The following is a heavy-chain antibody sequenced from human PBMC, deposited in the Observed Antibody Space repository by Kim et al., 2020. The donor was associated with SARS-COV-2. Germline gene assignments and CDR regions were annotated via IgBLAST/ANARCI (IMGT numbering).Heavy chain of an antibody. CDR1: GGSLKNYY. V-gene: IGHV4-59*08. CDR2: IYYSGST. CDR3: GRLWDYYGSGRSWDMDV. Sequence: SETLSLTCTVSGGSLKNYYWNWMRQAPGKGLEWIGYIYYSGSTHYSPSLKSRLTMSVDAYKNQYSLELSSVITADTAVYYCGRLWDYYGSGRSWDMDVGGKGTTVTVS. D-gene: IGHD3-10*01. J-gene: IGHJ6*03.